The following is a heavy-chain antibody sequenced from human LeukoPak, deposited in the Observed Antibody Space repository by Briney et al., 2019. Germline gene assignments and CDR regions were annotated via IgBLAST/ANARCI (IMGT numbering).Heavy chain of an antibody. Sequence: AGGSLRLSCAASGFTFSDYYMSWIRQAPGKGLEWVSYIGSSGSTIYYADSVKGRFTISRDNAKNSLYLQMNSLRAEDTAVYYCARDRDYGDYLGMVSSTIDYWGQGTLVTVSS. J-gene: IGHJ4*02. CDR1: GFTFSDYY. CDR3: ARDRDYGDYLGMVSSTIDY. CDR2: IGSSGSTI. V-gene: IGHV3-11*01. D-gene: IGHD4-17*01.